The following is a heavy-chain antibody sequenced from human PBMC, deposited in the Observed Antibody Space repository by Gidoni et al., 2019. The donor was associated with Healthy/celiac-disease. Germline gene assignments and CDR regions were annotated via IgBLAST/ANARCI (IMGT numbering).Heavy chain of an antibody. CDR1: GGSLRSGCYY. CDR2: IYYSGGT. Sequence: QVQLQESGPGLVKPSQTLSLTCTFSGGSLRSGCYYWSWIRQNPGKGRELIGYIYYSGGTYYNPSLKSRVTISVDTSKNQFSLKLSSVTAADTAVYYCARHGLGPSRTGHMRQNWFDPWGQGTLVTVSS. D-gene: IGHD2-2*01. CDR3: ARHGLGPSRTGHMRQNWFDP. J-gene: IGHJ5*02. V-gene: IGHV4-31*03.